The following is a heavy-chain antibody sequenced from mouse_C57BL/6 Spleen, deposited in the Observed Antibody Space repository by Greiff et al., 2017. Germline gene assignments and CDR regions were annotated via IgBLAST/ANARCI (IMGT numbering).Heavy chain of an antibody. D-gene: IGHD1-2*01. CDR1: GYTFTSYW. Sequence: VQLQQPGTELVKPGASVRLSCKASGYTFTSYWMHWVKQRPGQGLEWIGNINPSNGGTNYNEKFKSKATLTVDKSSSTAYMQLSSLTSEDSAVYYCASPITTEWYFDVWGTGTTVTVSS. J-gene: IGHJ1*03. V-gene: IGHV1-53*01. CDR2: INPSNGGT. CDR3: ASPITTEWYFDV.